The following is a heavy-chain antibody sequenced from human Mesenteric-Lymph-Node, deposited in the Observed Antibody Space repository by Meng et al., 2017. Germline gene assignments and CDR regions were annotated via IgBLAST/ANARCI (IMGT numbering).Heavy chain of an antibody. V-gene: IGHV3-30*01. D-gene: IGHD4-17*01. J-gene: IGHJ6*02. CDR3: ARALRRYGMDV. CDR2: ISYDGSNK. Sequence: GESLEISCAASGFTFSSYAMHWVRQAPGKGLEWVAVISYDGSNKYYADSVKGRFTISRDNSKNTLYLQMNSLRAEDTAVYYCARALRRYGMDVWGQGTTVTVSS. CDR1: GFTFSSYA.